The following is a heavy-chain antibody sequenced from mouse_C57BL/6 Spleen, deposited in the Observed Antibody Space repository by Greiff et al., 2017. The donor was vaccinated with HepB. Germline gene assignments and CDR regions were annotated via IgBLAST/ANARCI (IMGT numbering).Heavy chain of an antibody. CDR2: IYPGDGDT. V-gene: IGHV1-82*01. D-gene: IGHD1-1*01. J-gene: IGHJ4*01. Sequence: VQLQQSGPELVKPGASVKISCKASGYAFSSSWMNWVKQRPGKGLEWIGRIYPGDGDTNYNGKFKGKATLTADKSSSTAYMQLSSLTSEDSAVYFCARNYGSRRDAMDYWGQGTSVTVSS. CDR3: ARNYGSRRDAMDY. CDR1: GYAFSSSW.